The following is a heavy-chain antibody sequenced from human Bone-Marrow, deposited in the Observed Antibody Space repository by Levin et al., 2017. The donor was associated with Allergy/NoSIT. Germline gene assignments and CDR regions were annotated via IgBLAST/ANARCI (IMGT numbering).Heavy chain of an antibody. CDR1: GYSFTSYW. Sequence: PGGSLRLSCQGSGYSFTSYWIGWVRQMPGKGLEWMGSVSPGDSDSRYSPSFQGQVVLSVDKAVNTAYLQWSSLKASDTAMYFCARRRKIGSNRYYFDYWGQGTLVTVSS. V-gene: IGHV5-51*01. J-gene: IGHJ4*02. D-gene: IGHD2/OR15-2a*01. CDR3: ARRRKIGSNRYYFDY. CDR2: VSPGDSDS.